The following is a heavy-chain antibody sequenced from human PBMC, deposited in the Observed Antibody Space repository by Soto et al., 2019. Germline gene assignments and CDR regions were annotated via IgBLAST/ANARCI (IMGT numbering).Heavy chain of an antibody. V-gene: IGHV3-21*01. CDR3: ARDNLAFQGAFDL. CDR1: GFVFSDFQ. Sequence: GGSLRLSCAASGFVFSDFQFNWVRQAPGGGLEWHSSITGTSAFTEYAEPIEGRFTISRDNPNKLLFLHMDNLRPEDTAVYYCARDNLAFQGAFDLWGQGTLVTVSS. D-gene: IGHD3-16*01. CDR2: ITGTSAFT. J-gene: IGHJ4*02.